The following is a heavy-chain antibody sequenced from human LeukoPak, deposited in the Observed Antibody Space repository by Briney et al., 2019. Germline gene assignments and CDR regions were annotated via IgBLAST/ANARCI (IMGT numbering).Heavy chain of an antibody. J-gene: IGHJ2*01. CDR3: ARDRMGAIMYFDV. CDR2: ITGSGGRT. V-gene: IGHV3-23*01. Sequence: GGSLRLSCAASGFTFSSYGMSWVRQAPGKGLEWVSAITGSGGRTYYADSVKGRFTISRDNSRDRLYLETNSLRAEDTAVYYCARDRMGAIMYFDVWGRGTLVTVSS. CDR1: GFTFSSYG. D-gene: IGHD3-10*01.